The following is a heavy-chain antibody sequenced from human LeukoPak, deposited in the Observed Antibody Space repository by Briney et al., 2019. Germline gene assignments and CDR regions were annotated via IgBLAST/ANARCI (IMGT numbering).Heavy chain of an antibody. CDR1: GFTFSNYA. D-gene: IGHD6-19*01. CDR3: ARSTNFYSSGWYEDY. V-gene: IGHV3-23*01. CDR2: ISGSGGST. J-gene: IGHJ4*02. Sequence: PGGSLRLSCAASGFTFSNYAMNWVRQAPGKGLEWVSAISGSGGSTYYADSVKGRFTISRDNSRNTLYLQMNSLRAEDTAVYYCARSTNFYSSGWYEDYWGQGTLVTVSS.